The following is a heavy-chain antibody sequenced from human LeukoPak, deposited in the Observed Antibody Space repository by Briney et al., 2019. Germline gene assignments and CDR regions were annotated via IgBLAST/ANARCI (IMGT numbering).Heavy chain of an antibody. V-gene: IGHV3-7*01. CDR2: INQDESSQ. Sequence: PGGSLRLSCAASGFSFTTYWMGWVRQAPGKGLEWVANINQDESSQYYVDAVRGRFTISRDNAKNSLYLHMNSLRADDTAVYYCARDYRGGWNDYWGQGTLVTVSS. D-gene: IGHD1-26*01. J-gene: IGHJ4*02. CDR1: GFSFTTYW. CDR3: ARDYRGGWNDY.